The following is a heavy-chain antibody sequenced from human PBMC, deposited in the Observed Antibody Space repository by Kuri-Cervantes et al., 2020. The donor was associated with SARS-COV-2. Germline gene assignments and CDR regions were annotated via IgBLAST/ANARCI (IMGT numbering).Heavy chain of an antibody. V-gene: IGHV3-53*01. CDR3: AKDRRWVGAEKYYFDY. Sequence: GSLRPSCAASGFTVSSNYMSWVRQAPGKGLEWVSVIYSGGSTYYADSVKGRFTISRDNSKNTLYLQMNSLRAEDTAVYYCAKDRRWVGAEKYYFDYWGQGTLVTVSS. J-gene: IGHJ4*02. CDR2: IYSGGST. CDR1: GFTVSSNY. D-gene: IGHD1-26*01.